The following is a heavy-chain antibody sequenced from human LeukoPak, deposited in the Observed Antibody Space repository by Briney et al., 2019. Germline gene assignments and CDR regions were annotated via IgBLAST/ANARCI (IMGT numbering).Heavy chain of an antibody. CDR3: AAWKGDPTTAY. D-gene: IGHD1-14*01. J-gene: IGHJ4*02. CDR1: GFTFTDYW. CDR2: INLAGSEE. Sequence: PGGSLRLSCAASGFTFTDYWMNWVRQVPGKGLEWVASINLAGSEEFYLESVRGRFTISRDNAKNSLSLQMNNLRDEDAADYHCAAWKGDPTTAYWGQGTLVTVSA. V-gene: IGHV3-7*01.